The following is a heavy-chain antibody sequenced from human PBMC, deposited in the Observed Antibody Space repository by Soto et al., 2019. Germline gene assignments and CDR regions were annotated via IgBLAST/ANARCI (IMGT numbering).Heavy chain of an antibody. Sequence: QLQLQESGPGLMKPSETLSLTCTVSGGSTSSSSYQWVWIRQPPGKGLEWIGNVYYNGNTYSNPSLTGRLTISVDSSNNQFSLKVKSVTAADTAVYYCARLSGCYHDRHFDYWGQGTLVTVSS. CDR3: ARLSGCYHDRHFDY. CDR2: VYYNGNT. D-gene: IGHD3-22*01. CDR1: GGSTSSSSYQ. J-gene: IGHJ4*02. V-gene: IGHV4-39*01.